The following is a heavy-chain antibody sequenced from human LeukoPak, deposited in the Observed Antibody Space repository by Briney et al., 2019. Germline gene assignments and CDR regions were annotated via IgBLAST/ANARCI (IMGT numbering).Heavy chain of an antibody. V-gene: IGHV4-59*01. D-gene: IGHD3-16*01. CDR2: ISYSGSI. CDR3: ARDGGGTESWFDP. J-gene: IGHJ5*02. Sequence: PSETLSLTCTVSGGSISSYYWSWIRQPPRKGLESIGYISYSGSINYNPSLKSRVTISVDTSKNQFSLKLSSVTAADTAVYYCARDGGGTESWFDPWGQGTPVTVSS. CDR1: GGSISSYY.